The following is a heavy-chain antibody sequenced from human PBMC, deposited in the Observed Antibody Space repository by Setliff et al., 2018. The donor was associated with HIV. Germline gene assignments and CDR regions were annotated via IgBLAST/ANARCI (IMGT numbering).Heavy chain of an antibody. CDR3: AREDQTAGGFDP. CDR1: GDTFTGYY. Sequence: ASVKVSCKASGDTFTGYYMHWVRQAPGRGLEWMGWINPNSGGTNYAQKFQGRVTMTRDTSISTAYMELSRLRSDDTAVYYCAREDQTAGGFDPWVLRLSWSPSPQ. V-gene: IGHV1-2*02. D-gene: IGHD6-25*01. J-gene: IGHJ5*02. CDR2: INPNSGGT.